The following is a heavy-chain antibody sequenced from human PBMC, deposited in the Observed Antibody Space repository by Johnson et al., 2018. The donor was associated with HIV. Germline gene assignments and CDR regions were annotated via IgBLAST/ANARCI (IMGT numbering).Heavy chain of an antibody. Sequence: QVQLVESGGGVVQPGRSLRLSCVASGFTFSSYGMHWVRQAPGKGLEWVAVISYDGSNKYYADSVKGRFTISRDNSKNTLFLQMNSLRPEDTDVYYCANRRGIGDGTTGSLGIWGQGTMVTVSS. D-gene: IGHD1-1*01. V-gene: IGHV3-30*18. CDR3: ANRRGIGDGTTGSLGI. J-gene: IGHJ3*02. CDR2: ISYDGSNK. CDR1: GFTFSSYG.